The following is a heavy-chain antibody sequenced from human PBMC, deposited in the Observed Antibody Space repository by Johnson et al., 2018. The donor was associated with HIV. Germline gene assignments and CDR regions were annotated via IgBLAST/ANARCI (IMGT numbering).Heavy chain of an antibody. CDR2: IQYDGSNK. J-gene: IGHJ3*02. CDR3: AREGPSERAGFDI. Sequence: QVQLMESGGGVVQPGGSLRLSCAASGFTFSSYAMHWVRQAPGKGLEWVAFIQYDGSNKYYADSVKGRFTISRDNSKNTLYLQMNSLRAEDMAVYYCAREGPSERAGFDIWGQGTMVTVSS. CDR1: GFTFSSYA. V-gene: IGHV3-30*02.